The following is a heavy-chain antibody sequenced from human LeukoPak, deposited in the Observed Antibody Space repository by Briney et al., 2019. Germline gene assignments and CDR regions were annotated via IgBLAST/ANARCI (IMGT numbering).Heavy chain of an antibody. CDR1: GFTFSSYA. V-gene: IGHV3-30*09. CDR3: ARGDGSGYYDWFDP. D-gene: IGHD3-3*01. CDR2: ISYDGSNK. J-gene: IGHJ5*02. Sequence: PGGSLRLSCAASGFTFSSYAMHWVRQAPGKGLEWVAVISYDGSNKYYADSVKGRFAISRDNSKNTLYLQMNSLRAEDTAVYYCARGDGSGYYDWFDPWGQGTLVTVSS.